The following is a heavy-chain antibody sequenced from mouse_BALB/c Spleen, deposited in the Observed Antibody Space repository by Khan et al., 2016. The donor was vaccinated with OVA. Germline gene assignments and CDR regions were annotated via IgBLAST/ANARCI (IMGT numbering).Heavy chain of an antibody. CDR3: ARGNYYGYYFDY. CDR1: GYLITSGYA. D-gene: IGHD1-1*01. Sequence: EVQPQESGPGLVKPSQSLSLTCTVTGYLITSGYAWNWIRQFPGNKLEWMGYISYSGVTSYTPSLKSRISITRDTSKNQFFLQLNSVTTEDTATDYCARGNYYGYYFDYWGQGTTLTVSS. V-gene: IGHV3-2*02. J-gene: IGHJ2*01. CDR2: ISYSGVT.